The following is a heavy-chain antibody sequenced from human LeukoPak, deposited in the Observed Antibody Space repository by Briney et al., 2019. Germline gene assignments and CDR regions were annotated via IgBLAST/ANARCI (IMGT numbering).Heavy chain of an antibody. CDR2: IYYSGST. Sequence: SETLSLTCTVSGDSISSSSYYWGWIRQPPGKGLEWIASIYYSGSTNYNPSLKSRVTISVDTSKNQFSLKLSSVTAADTAVYYCARRGYCSSTSCYDYYYMDIWGKGTTVTVSS. D-gene: IGHD2-2*01. V-gene: IGHV4-39*07. J-gene: IGHJ6*03. CDR1: GDSISSSSYY. CDR3: ARRGYCSSTSCYDYYYMDI.